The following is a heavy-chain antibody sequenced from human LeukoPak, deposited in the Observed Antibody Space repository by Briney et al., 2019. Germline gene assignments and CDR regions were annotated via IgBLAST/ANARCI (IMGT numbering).Heavy chain of an antibody. CDR2: TYYRSKWYN. D-gene: IGHD5-18*01. Sequence: SQTLSLTCAISGDSVSGETVAWNWFRQSPSRGLEWLGRTYYRSKWYNDYAVSVKSRITINPDTSKNQFSLHLNSVTPEDTAVYYCAGYSYGVRPSWGQGTLVTVSS. J-gene: IGHJ5*02. V-gene: IGHV6-1*01. CDR3: AGYSYGVRPS. CDR1: GDSVSGETVA.